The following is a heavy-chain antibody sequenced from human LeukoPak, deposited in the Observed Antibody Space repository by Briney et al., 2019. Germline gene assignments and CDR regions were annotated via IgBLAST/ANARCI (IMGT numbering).Heavy chain of an antibody. D-gene: IGHD3-10*01. CDR3: AKNDGGYFGQEVDY. CDR1: GFTFSSYG. J-gene: IGHJ4*02. Sequence: PGGSLRLSCAASGFTFSSYGMSWVRQAPGKGLEWVSDISSSGDSTHYADSVKGRFIISRDIYKNTLYLQMNSLRAEDTAVYYCAKNDGGYFGQEVDYWGQGTLVTVSS. CDR2: ISSSGDST. V-gene: IGHV3-23*01.